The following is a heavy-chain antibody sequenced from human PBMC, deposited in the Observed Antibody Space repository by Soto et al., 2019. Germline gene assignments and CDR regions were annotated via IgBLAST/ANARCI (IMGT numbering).Heavy chain of an antibody. J-gene: IGHJ5*02. V-gene: IGHV1-46*01. CDR2: INPSGGST. Sequence: ASVKVSCKASGYTFTSYYMHWVRQAPGQGLEWMGIINPSGGSTSYAQKFQGRVTMTRDTSTSTVYMELSSLRSEDTAVYYCAREPSHYDFWSGYSIGWFDTWGQGTLVTVSS. D-gene: IGHD3-3*01. CDR3: AREPSHYDFWSGYSIGWFDT. CDR1: GYTFTSYY.